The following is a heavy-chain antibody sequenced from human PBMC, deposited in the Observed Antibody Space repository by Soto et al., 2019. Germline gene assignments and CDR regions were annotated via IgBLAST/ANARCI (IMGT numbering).Heavy chain of an antibody. V-gene: IGHV1-69*13. CDR2: IIPILATT. J-gene: IGHJ4*01. CDR1: GGTFSNLA. D-gene: IGHD3-16*01. CDR3: ATLAGVMEWVSFDT. Sequence: ASVKVSCKASGGTFSNLAISWVRQAPGQGPEWMGGIIPILATTHYAQTFQGGLSITADESTRTAFLELDSLRSEDTAVYYCATLAGVMEWVSFDTWGHGTLVTVSS.